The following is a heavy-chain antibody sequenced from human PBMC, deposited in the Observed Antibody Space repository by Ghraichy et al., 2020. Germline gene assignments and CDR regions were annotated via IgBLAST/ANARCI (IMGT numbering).Heavy chain of an antibody. J-gene: IGHJ5*02. V-gene: IGHV4-39*01. Sequence: SETLSLTCTVSGGSVTSSLYYWGWIRQSPGKGVEWIGSLSESGITYYNPSVKSRVSISVDTSKNQFSLILNSVTAADTAIYYCASGEPQRFLHVSGWFDPWGPGTLVTVSS. D-gene: IGHD3-3*01. CDR2: LSESGIT. CDR3: ASGEPQRFLHVSGWFDP. CDR1: GGSVTSSLYY.